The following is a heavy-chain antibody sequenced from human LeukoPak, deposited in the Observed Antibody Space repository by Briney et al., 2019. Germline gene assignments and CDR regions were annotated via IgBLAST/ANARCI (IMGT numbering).Heavy chain of an antibody. CDR1: GGSITSY. D-gene: IGHD5-24*01. CDR2: IYYSGST. CDR3: ARDFRGNYGSRGMDV. V-gene: IGHV4-59*01. Sequence: SETLSLTCTVSGGSITSYWSWIRQPPGKGPEWIGYIYYSGSTNYNPSLKSRVTMSIDTSKNQFSLKLSSVTAADTAVYYCARDFRGNYGSRGMDVWGQGTTVTVSS. J-gene: IGHJ6*02.